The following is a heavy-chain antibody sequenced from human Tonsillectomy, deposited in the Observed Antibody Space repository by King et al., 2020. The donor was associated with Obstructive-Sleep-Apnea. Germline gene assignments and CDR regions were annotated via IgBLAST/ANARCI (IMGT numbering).Heavy chain of an antibody. CDR3: ARNLDSSGYYYTNY. D-gene: IGHD3-22*01. V-gene: IGHV4-59*08. J-gene: IGHJ4*02. CDR2: ISYSGST. CDR1: GGSISSYY. Sequence: QLQESGPGLVKPSETLSLTCTVSGGSISSYYWSWIRQPPGKGLEWIGYISYSGSTNYNPSLNSRVTISVDTSKNQFSLKLSSVTAADTAVYYCARNLDSSGYYYTNYWGQGTLVTVSS.